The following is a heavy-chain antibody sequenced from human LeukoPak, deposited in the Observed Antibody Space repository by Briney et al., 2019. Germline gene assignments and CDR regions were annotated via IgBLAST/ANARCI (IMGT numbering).Heavy chain of an antibody. D-gene: IGHD4-17*01. CDR2: IYTGGNT. Sequence: GGSLRLSCAASGFTVDSNYLSWVRQAPGKGLEWVSTIYTGGNTYYADSVKGRFTISRDNSKNTLYLQMNSLRAEDTAVYYCAKGKGYGDYYYGMDVWGQGTTVTVSS. V-gene: IGHV3-53*01. J-gene: IGHJ6*02. CDR1: GFTVDSNY. CDR3: AKGKGYGDYYYGMDV.